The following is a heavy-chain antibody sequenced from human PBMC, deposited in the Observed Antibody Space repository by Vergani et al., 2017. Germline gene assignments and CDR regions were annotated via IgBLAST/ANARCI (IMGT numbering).Heavy chain of an antibody. CDR1: GGSISSSSYY. Sequence: QLQLQESGPGLVKPSETLSLTCTVSGGSISSSSYYWGWIRQPPGKGLEWIGSIYYSGSTYYNPSLKSRVTISVDTSKNQFSLKLSSVTAADTAVYYCARAVIYSSGCCYWFDPWGQGTLVTVSS. CDR3: ARAVIYSSGCCYWFDP. CDR2: IYYSGST. V-gene: IGHV4-39*01. D-gene: IGHD6-19*01. J-gene: IGHJ5*02.